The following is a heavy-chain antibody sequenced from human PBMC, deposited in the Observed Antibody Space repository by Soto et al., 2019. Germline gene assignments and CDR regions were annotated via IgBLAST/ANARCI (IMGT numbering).Heavy chain of an antibody. D-gene: IGHD3-3*01. J-gene: IGHJ4*02. CDR1: GGTFSSYA. CDR3: ASGLEWPSFDY. CDR2: IIPIFGTA. Sequence: QVQLVQSGAEVKKPGSSVKVSCKASGGTFSSYAISWVRQAPGQGLEWMGGIIPIFGTANYAQKFQGRVTLTGDESTSTAYMGLGSLRSEDTAVYYGASGLEWPSFDYWGQGTLVTVSS. V-gene: IGHV1-69*12.